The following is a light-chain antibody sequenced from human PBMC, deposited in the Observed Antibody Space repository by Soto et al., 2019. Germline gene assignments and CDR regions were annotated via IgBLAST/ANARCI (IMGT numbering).Light chain of an antibody. V-gene: IGLV2-14*01. Sequence: QSALTQPASVSGSPGQSITISCTGTSSDVGGYNYVSWYQQNPGKAPKLMIYDVSNRPSGVSNRFSGSKSDNTASLTISGLQAEYEADYYCSSYTSSSTLVVFGGGTKLTVL. CDR2: DVS. CDR1: SSDVGGYNY. J-gene: IGLJ2*01. CDR3: SSYTSSSTLVV.